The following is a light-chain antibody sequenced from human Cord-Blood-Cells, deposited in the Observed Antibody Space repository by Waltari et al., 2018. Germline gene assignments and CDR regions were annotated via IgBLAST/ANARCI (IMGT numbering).Light chain of an antibody. CDR2: EGS. V-gene: IGLV2-23*01. Sequence: QSALTQPASLSGSPGQSITISCTGTSSDFGSYNLVSWYQHHPGKAPKLMIYEGSRRPSGVSNRFACSKSGNTASLTISGLQAEDEADYYCCSYAASSTYVFGTGTKVTVL. CDR3: CSYAASSTYV. J-gene: IGLJ1*01. CDR1: SSDFGSYNL.